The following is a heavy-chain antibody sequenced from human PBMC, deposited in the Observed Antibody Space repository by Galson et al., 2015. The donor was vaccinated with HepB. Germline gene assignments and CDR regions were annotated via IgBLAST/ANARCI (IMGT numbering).Heavy chain of an antibody. D-gene: IGHD1-26*01. CDR2: IHGGGDYT. V-gene: IGHV3-23*01. CDR3: AKYQGAKQENWYFEL. J-gene: IGHJ2*01. Sequence: SLRLSCAASGFTFRNYAMGWVRQAPGEGLEWVSVIHGGGDYTYYAESVEGRFIISRDNSKNMLYLQMNSLRGEDTAVYYCAKYQGAKQENWYFELWGRGTLVTVSS. CDR1: GFTFRNYA.